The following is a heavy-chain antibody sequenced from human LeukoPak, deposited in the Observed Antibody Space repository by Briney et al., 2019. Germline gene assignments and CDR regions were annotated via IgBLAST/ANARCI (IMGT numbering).Heavy chain of an antibody. Sequence: GGSLRLSCAASGFTFSSYAMSWVRQAPGKGLGWVLAISGSGGSTYYADSVKGRFTISRDNSKNTLYLQMNSLRAEDTAVYYCARGQEAATHWGQGTLITVSS. CDR2: ISGSGGST. CDR1: GFTFSSYA. V-gene: IGHV3-23*01. D-gene: IGHD3-10*01. J-gene: IGHJ4*02. CDR3: ARGQEAATH.